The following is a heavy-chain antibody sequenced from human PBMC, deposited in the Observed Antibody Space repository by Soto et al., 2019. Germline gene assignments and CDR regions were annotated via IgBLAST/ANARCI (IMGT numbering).Heavy chain of an antibody. V-gene: IGHV1-69*06. J-gene: IGHJ4*02. Sequence: ASVKVSCKASGGTFSSYAISWVRQAPGQGLEWMGGIIPIFGTANYAQKFQGRVTITADKSTSTAYMELSRLRSEDTAVYYCAREAPDSGSCYWGQGTLVTVSS. D-gene: IGHD1-26*01. CDR1: GGTFSSYA. CDR2: IIPIFGTA. CDR3: AREAPDSGSCY.